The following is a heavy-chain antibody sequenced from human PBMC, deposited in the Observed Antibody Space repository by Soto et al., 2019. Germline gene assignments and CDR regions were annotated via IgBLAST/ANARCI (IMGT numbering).Heavy chain of an antibody. D-gene: IGHD3-3*01. Sequence: GGSLRLSCAASGFTFSDYYMSWIRQAPGNGLEWVPYISSSGSTIYYVDSVKGRFTISRDNAKNSLYLQMNSLRAEDTAVYYCAREKYLGIFGAVPYYYYGMDVWGQGTTVTVSS. CDR2: ISSSGSTI. CDR1: GFTFSDYY. V-gene: IGHV3-11*01. J-gene: IGHJ6*02. CDR3: AREKYLGIFGAVPYYYYGMDV.